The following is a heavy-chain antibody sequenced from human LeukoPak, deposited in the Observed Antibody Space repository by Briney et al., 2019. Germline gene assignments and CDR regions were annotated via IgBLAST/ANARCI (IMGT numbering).Heavy chain of an antibody. CDR3: ARGDTILGAFDI. CDR1: GGSISNRTYY. V-gene: IGHV4-39*07. Sequence: PSETLSLTCSVSGGSISNRTYYWGWIRQPPGKGLEWIGSVYYDGSTYYTASLKSRVTISVDTSKNQFSLKLSSVTAADTAVYYCARGDTILGAFDIWGQGTMVTVSS. D-gene: IGHD3-3*01. CDR2: VYYDGST. J-gene: IGHJ3*02.